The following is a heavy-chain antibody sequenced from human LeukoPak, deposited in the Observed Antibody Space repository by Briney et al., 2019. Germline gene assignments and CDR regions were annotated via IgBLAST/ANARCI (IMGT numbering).Heavy chain of an antibody. D-gene: IGHD5-18*01. V-gene: IGHV3-23*01. Sequence: GGFLRLSCAASGFTFSSYAMSWVRQAPGKGLEWVSAISGSGGSTYYADSVRGRFTISRDNSKNTLYLQMNSLRAEDTAVYYCAKEKSPLGYSYGFGLDLWGQGTLVTVSS. CDR2: ISGSGGST. CDR1: GFTFSSYA. CDR3: AKEKSPLGYSYGFGLDL. J-gene: IGHJ5*02.